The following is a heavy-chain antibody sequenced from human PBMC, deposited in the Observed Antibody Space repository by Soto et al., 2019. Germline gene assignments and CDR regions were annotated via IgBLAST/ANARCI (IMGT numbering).Heavy chain of an antibody. D-gene: IGHD2-8*01. CDR1: GVSISTYY. CDR3: ASDKENTYGAFLGY. CDR2: THNNGRT. V-gene: IGHV4-59*01. J-gene: IGHJ4*02. Sequence: XETLSLTCTFSGVSISTYYWSWIRHFPGKGLEWIGHTHNNGRTNYIYSPSLKSRVTISVDTSKNQFSLTLRSVTAADTAVYFCASDKENTYGAFLGYWGQGSLVTVSS.